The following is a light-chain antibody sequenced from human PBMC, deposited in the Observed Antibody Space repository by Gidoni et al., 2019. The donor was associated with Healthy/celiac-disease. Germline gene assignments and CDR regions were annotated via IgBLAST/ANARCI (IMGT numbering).Light chain of an antibody. CDR2: GAS. J-gene: IGKJ1*01. Sequence: EIVMTQSPATLSLSPGVRATLSGRGSQSVSSSYLSWYQQKPGQAPRLLISGASTTATGIPARFSGSGSGTDFTLTISSLQPEDFAVYYCLTTFGQGTKVEIK. CDR3: LTT. V-gene: IGKV3D-7*01. CDR1: QSVSSSY.